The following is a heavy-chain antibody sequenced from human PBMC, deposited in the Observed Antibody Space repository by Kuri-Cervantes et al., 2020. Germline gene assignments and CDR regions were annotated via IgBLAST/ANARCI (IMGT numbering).Heavy chain of an antibody. Sequence: SETLSLTCTVSGGSISSSTYYWGWIRQPPGKGLEWIGSIYYSGSANYNPSLQSRATISEDTTKNQFSLKLSSVTAADTAVYYCASRTYYYDSSGYSPDYWGQGTLVTVSS. CDR3: ASRTYYYDSSGYSPDY. V-gene: IGHV4-39*01. D-gene: IGHD3-22*01. CDR2: IYYSGSA. CDR1: GGSISSSTYY. J-gene: IGHJ4*02.